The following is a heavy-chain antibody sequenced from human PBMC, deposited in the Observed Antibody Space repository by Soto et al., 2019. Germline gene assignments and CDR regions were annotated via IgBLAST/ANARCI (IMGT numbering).Heavy chain of an antibody. CDR1: GFTFSASW. Sequence: EVQLVESGGGLVQPGGSLRLSCTASGFTFSASWMTWVRQAPGKGLEWVARIKPDESEKKYADSVKGRFSISRDNAKNSMYLQMDSLRGEDTAVYYCVRGGSNYASWGQGTIVTVSS. J-gene: IGHJ5*02. V-gene: IGHV3-7*01. CDR2: IKPDESEK. CDR3: VRGGSNYAS. D-gene: IGHD4-4*01.